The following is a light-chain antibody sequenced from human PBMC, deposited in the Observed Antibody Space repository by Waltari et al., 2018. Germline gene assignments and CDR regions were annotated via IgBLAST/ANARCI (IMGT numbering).Light chain of an antibody. J-gene: IGKJ1*01. CDR3: QQHNDWPRT. CDR1: QSVSIN. V-gene: IGKV3-15*01. CDR2: SAS. Sequence: EVVMTQSPATLSVSPGERATLSCRASQSVSINLSWYQQKPGQAPRLLMYSASIRAAGIPARVSGSGSGTEFTLTISSLQSEDIAVYYCQQHNDWPRTFGQGPKVEI.